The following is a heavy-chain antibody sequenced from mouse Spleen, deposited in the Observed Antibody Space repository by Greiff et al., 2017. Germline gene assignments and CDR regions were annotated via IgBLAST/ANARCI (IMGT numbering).Heavy chain of an antibody. Sequence: QVQLQQSGAELVKPGASVKLSCKASGYTFTSYWMHWVKQRPGQGLEWIGMIHPNSGSTNYNEKFKSKATLTVDKSSSTAYMQLSSLTSEDSAVYYCARWWDGDYAMDYWGQGTSVTVSS. J-gene: IGHJ4*01. D-gene: IGHD1-1*02. V-gene: IGHV1-64*01. CDR1: GYTFTSYW. CDR3: ARWWDGDYAMDY. CDR2: IHPNSGST.